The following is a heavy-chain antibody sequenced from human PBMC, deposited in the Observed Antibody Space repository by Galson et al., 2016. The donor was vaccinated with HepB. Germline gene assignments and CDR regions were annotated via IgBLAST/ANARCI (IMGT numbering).Heavy chain of an antibody. CDR2: VYTGGTT. CDR1: GGSISTLRYY. D-gene: IGHD2/OR15-2a*01. Sequence: SETLSLTCTVSGGSISTLRYYWGWIRQPPGKGLEWIGSVYTGGTTYYNPSLESRVTISVDTSTNQFSLRLTSVTAADTAFYYCSTADYWGPGNPGHRLL. V-gene: IGHV4-39*03. J-gene: IGHJ4*02. CDR3: STADY.